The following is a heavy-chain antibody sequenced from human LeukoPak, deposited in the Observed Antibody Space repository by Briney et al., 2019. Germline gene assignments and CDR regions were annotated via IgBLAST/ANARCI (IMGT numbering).Heavy chain of an antibody. V-gene: IGHV1-18*01. J-gene: IGHJ4*02. CDR3: ARGLGVLNRGYSGSYAFGY. D-gene: IGHD1-26*01. CDR2: ISAHNGNT. CDR1: GYTFTSYG. Sequence: GASVKVSCKASGYTFTSYGISWVRQAPGQGLEWMGWISAHNGNTNYAQKLQGRVTMTTDTSTSTAYMELRSLRSDDTAVYYCARGLGVLNRGYSGSYAFGYWGQGTLVTVSS.